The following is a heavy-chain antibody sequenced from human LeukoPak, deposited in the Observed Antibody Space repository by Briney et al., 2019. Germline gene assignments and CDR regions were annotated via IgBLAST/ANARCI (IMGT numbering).Heavy chain of an antibody. D-gene: IGHD3-10*01. CDR3: ARGISTYGMDV. CDR1: GGSISSYY. J-gene: IGHJ6*02. Sequence: SETLSLTCTVSGGSISSYYWSWIRQPPGKGLEWIGYLYYSGNTNYNPSLKSRVSISVDTSKNQFSLKLSSVTAADTAVYYCARGISTYGMDVWGQGTTVTVSS. V-gene: IGHV4-59*08. CDR2: LYYSGNT.